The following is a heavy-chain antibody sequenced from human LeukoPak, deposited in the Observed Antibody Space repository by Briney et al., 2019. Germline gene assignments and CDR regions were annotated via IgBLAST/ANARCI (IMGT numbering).Heavy chain of an antibody. D-gene: IGHD5-12*01. CDR3: ARYSGYAQDFDY. J-gene: IGHJ4*02. CDR2: INSDGSST. V-gene: IGHV3-74*01. Sequence: PGGSLRLSCAASGFTFSSYWMHWVRQAPGKGLVWVSRINSDGSSTSYADSVKGRLTISRDNAKNTLYLQMNSLRAEDTAVYYCARYSGYAQDFDYWGQGTLVTVSS. CDR1: GFTFSSYW.